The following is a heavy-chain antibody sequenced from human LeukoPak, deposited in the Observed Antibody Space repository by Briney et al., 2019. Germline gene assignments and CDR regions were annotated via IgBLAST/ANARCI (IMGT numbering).Heavy chain of an antibody. J-gene: IGHJ4*02. CDR1: GGSISSNSYY. D-gene: IGHD3-10*01. V-gene: IGHV4-39*02. CDR2: IYYSGST. CDR3: ARDITMVRGVIITHYFDY. Sequence: SETLSLTCAVSGGSISSNSYYWGWIRQPPGKGLEWIGSIYYSGSTYYNPSLKSRVTISVDTSKNQFSLKLSSVTAADTAVYYCARDITMVRGVIITHYFDYWGQGTLVTVSS.